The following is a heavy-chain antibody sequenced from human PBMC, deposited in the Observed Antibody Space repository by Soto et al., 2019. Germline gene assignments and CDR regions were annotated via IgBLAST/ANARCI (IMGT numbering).Heavy chain of an antibody. J-gene: IGHJ4*02. CDR3: ARVKSRWLVRAYDY. D-gene: IGHD6-19*01. CDR1: GFTFSSYA. CDR2: ISYDGSNK. Sequence: GGSLRLSCAASGFTFSSYAMHWVRQAPGKGLEWVAVISYDGSNKYYADSVKGRFTISRDNSKNTLYLQMNSLRAEDTAVYYCARVKSRWLVRAYDYWGQGTMVTVYS. V-gene: IGHV3-30-3*01.